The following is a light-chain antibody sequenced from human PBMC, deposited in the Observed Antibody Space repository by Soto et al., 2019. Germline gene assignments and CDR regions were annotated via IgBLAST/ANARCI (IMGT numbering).Light chain of an antibody. J-gene: IGKJ1*01. CDR3: QQYGSSPRT. CDR1: QSVSNNY. V-gene: IGKV3-20*01. CDR2: GAS. Sequence: EIVLTQSPGTLSLSPGEXXXXXXXXSQSVSNNYLAWYQQKPGQAPRLLIYGASSRATGIPDRFSGSGSGTDFTLTIRGLEPDDFAVYYCQQYGSSPRTFGQGTKVDIK.